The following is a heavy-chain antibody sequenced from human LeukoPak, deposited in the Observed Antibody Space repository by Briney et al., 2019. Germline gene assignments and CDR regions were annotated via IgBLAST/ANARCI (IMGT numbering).Heavy chain of an antibody. Sequence: PGGSLRLSCAASGFTFDDYGMSWVRQAPGKGLEWVSGINWNGGSTGYADSVKGRFTISRDNAKNSLYLQMNSLGAEDTALYYCARVGQLTPYYYYYMDVWGKGTTVTVSS. J-gene: IGHJ6*03. CDR1: GFTFDDYG. D-gene: IGHD6-13*01. V-gene: IGHV3-20*04. CDR2: INWNGGST. CDR3: ARVGQLTPYYYYYMDV.